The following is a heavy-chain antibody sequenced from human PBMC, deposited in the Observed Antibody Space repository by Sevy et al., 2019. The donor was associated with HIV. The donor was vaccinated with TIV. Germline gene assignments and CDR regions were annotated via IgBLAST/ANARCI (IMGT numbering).Heavy chain of an antibody. CDR3: ARLQGYYYYYYGMDV. V-gene: IGHV4-39*01. J-gene: IGHJ6*02. CDR2: IYYSGST. D-gene: IGHD1-1*01. CDR1: GGSISSSSYY. Sequence: SETLSLTCTVSGGSISSSSYYWGWIRQPPGKGLEWIGSIYYSGSTYYNPSLKSRVTISVDTSKNQFSLKLSSVTAADTAVYYCARLQGYYYYYYGMDVWGQGTTVTVSS.